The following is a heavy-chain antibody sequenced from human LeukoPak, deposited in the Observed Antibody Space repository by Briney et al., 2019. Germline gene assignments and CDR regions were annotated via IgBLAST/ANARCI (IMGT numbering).Heavy chain of an antibody. CDR3: ARVKSAYFDAFDI. Sequence: GESLKISCKGSGYSFTTSWIGWVRQMPGKGMEWMGIIYPGDSDTRYSPSFQGQVTISADKPISTAYLQWSSLKASDTAMYYCARVKSAYFDAFDIWGQGTMVTVSS. J-gene: IGHJ3*02. CDR2: IYPGDSDT. V-gene: IGHV5-51*04. D-gene: IGHD3-3*01. CDR1: GYSFTTSW.